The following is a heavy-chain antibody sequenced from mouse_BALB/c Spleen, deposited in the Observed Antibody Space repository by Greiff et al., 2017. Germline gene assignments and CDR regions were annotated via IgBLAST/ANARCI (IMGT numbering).Heavy chain of an antibody. V-gene: IGHV14-4*02. D-gene: IGHD1-2*01. CDR2: IDPENGDT. CDR3: NAFYGYGY. Sequence: EVQLQQSGAELVRPGALVKLSCKASGFNIKDYYMHWVKQRPEQGLEWIGWIDPENGDTEYAPKFQGKATMTADTSSNTAYLQLSSLTSEDTAVYYCNAFYGYGYWGKGTTLTVSS. CDR1: GFNIKDYY. J-gene: IGHJ2*01.